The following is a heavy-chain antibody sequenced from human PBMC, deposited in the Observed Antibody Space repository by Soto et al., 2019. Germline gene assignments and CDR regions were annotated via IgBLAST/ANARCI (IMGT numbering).Heavy chain of an antibody. Sequence: EVQLLESGGGLVQPGGSLRLSCAASGFTFSSYAMSWVRQAPGKGLEWVSAISGSGGSTYYADSVKGRFTISRDNSKNTLYLQMNSLRAEDTAVYYCAKDGQSSGWYRYNWFDPWGQGTLVTVSS. CDR3: AKDGQSSGWYRYNWFDP. CDR1: GFTFSSYA. CDR2: ISGSGGST. V-gene: IGHV3-23*01. J-gene: IGHJ5*02. D-gene: IGHD6-19*01.